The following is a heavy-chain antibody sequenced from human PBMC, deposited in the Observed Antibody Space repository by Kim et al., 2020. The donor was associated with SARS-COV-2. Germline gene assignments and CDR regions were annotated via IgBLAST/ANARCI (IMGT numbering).Heavy chain of an antibody. CDR3: AKEARGLALDY. Sequence: TYYAVCVKGRLPISKNKPESKLYQQMNSLRAEDTAVYYCAKEARGLALDYWGQGTLVTVSS. V-gene: IGHV3-23*01. D-gene: IGHD6-19*01. CDR2: T. J-gene: IGHJ4*02.